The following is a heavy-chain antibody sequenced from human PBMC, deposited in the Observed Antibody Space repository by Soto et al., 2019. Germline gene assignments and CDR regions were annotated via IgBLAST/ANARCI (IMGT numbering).Heavy chain of an antibody. Sequence: ASVKVSCKASGYTFTSYGIHWVRQAPGQRLEWMGWINAANGDTKYSPKFQGRFTLSRDNSKNMVYLQMNSLRAEDTAVYHCAKESSGYNYGFYNYFDYWGQGTLVTVSS. J-gene: IGHJ4*02. V-gene: IGHV1-3*01. CDR3: AKESSGYNYGFYNYFDY. D-gene: IGHD5-18*01. CDR2: INAANGDT. CDR1: GYTFTSYG.